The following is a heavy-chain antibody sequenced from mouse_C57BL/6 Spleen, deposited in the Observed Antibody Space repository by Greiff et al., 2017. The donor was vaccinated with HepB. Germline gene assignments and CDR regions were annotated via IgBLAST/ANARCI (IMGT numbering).Heavy chain of an antibody. V-gene: IGHV1-82*01. CDR1: GYAFSSSW. D-gene: IGHD4-1*01. CDR2: IYPGDGDT. Sequence: QVQLQQSGPELVKPGASVKISYKASGYAFSSSWMNWVKQRPGKGLEWIGRIYPGDGDTNYNGKFKGKATLTADKSSSTAYMQLSSLTSEDSAVYFCARSWEGPYYAMDYWGQGTSVTVSS. J-gene: IGHJ4*01. CDR3: ARSWEGPYYAMDY.